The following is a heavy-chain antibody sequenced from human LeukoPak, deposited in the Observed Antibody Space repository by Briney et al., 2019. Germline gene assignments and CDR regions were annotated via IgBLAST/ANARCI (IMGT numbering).Heavy chain of an antibody. D-gene: IGHD3-10*01. CDR3: SREETIVRGVQPPIDY. J-gene: IGHJ4*01. V-gene: IGHV3-49*03. Sequence: GGSLRLSCTGSGFTFGDYAMSWFRQAPGRGLEWVGFIRTRSSGTTTEYAASVKGRFTISRDDSSSIAYLQMNSLKSEDTAVYFCSREETIVRGVQPPIDYWGHGTLVTVSS. CDR1: GFTFGDYA. CDR2: IRTRSSGTTT.